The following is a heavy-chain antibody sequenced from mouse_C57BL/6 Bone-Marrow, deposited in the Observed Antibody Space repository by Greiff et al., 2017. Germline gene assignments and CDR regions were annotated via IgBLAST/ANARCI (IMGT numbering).Heavy chain of an antibody. CDR3: AREDYYGSMFAY. Sequence: EVQLVESGGDLVKPGGSLKLSCAASGFTFSSYGMSWVRQTPDKRLEWVATISSGGSYTYYPDSVQGRFTISRDNAKNTLYLQMSSLKSEDTAMXYCAREDYYGSMFAYWGQGTLVTVSA. V-gene: IGHV5-6*01. CDR1: GFTFSSYG. D-gene: IGHD1-1*01. CDR2: ISSGGSYT. J-gene: IGHJ3*01.